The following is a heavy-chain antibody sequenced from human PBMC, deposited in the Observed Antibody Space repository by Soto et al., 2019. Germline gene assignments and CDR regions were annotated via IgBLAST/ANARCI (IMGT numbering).Heavy chain of an antibody. Sequence: QVQLVESGGGVVQPGRSLRLSCAASGFTFSSYAMHWVRQAPGKGLEWVAVISYDGSNKYYADSVQGRFTISRDNSNNTLYLQKKRRRAEDTAVYCYAKDLSLVVDYYYYYGMDVWCHGTTVTASS. CDR3: AKDLSLVVDYYYYYGMDV. CDR1: GFTFSSYA. D-gene: IGHD2-21*01. V-gene: IGHV3-30-3*01. CDR2: ISYDGSNK. J-gene: IGHJ6*02.